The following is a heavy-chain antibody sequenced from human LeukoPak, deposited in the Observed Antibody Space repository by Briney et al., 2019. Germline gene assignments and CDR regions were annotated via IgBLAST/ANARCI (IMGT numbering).Heavy chain of an antibody. Sequence: SVKVSCKXSGGTFSSYAISWVRQAPGQGLEWMGGIIPIFGTANYAQKFQGRVTITTDESTSTAYMELSSLRSEDTAVYYCARGGDIVVVPDPGSWYFDYWGQGTLVTVSS. CDR2: IIPIFGTA. V-gene: IGHV1-69*05. D-gene: IGHD2-2*01. CDR1: GGTFSSYA. J-gene: IGHJ4*02. CDR3: ARGGDIVVVPDPGSWYFDY.